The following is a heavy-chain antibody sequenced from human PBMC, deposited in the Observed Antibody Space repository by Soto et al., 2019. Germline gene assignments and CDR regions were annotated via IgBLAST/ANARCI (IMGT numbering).Heavy chain of an antibody. CDR3: ARVPVSYRAPCSGGSCYLFDY. CDR2: INPSGIST. V-gene: IGHV1-46*01. J-gene: IGHJ4*02. Sequence: ASVKVSCKTSGYTFTNYYIHWVRQAPGQGLEWMGVINPSGISTTYAQKFQGRVTMTRDTSTSTVYMDLSSLRPEDTAVYFCARVPVSYRAPCSGGSCYLFDYWGQGTLVTVSS. D-gene: IGHD2-15*01. CDR1: GYTFTNYY.